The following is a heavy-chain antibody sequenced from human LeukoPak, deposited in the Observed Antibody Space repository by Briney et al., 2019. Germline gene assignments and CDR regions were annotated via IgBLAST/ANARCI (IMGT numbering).Heavy chain of an antibody. J-gene: IGHJ4*02. V-gene: IGHV4-59*01. Sequence: SETLSLTCTVSGGSISSYYWSWIRQPPGKGLEWIGYIYYSGSTNYKPSLKSRVTISVDTSKNQFSLKLSSVTAADTAVYYCARIISGWYFDYWGQGTLVTVSS. CDR1: GGSISSYY. CDR2: IYYSGST. D-gene: IGHD6-19*01. CDR3: ARIISGWYFDY.